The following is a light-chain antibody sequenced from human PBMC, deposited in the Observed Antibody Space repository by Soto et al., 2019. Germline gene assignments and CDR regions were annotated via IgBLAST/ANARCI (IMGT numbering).Light chain of an antibody. J-gene: IGLJ2*01. Sequence: QSVLTQPPSASGTPGQRVTISCSGSSSNIGSHTVNWYQQLPGTANRLLIYNTYSRPSGVPDRFSGSKSGTSESLAINGLQSEDEADYYCAAWDDSLNGVVFGGGTKLTVL. V-gene: IGLV1-44*01. CDR2: NTY. CDR1: SSNIGSHT. CDR3: AAWDDSLNGVV.